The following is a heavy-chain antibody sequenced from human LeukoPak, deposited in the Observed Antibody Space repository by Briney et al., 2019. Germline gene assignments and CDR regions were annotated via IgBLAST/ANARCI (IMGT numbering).Heavy chain of an antibody. J-gene: IGHJ5*02. CDR2: IYSGGST. D-gene: IGHD3-22*01. CDR3: ARVRRDYDSSGYYYDWFNP. CDR1: GFTVSSNY. V-gene: IGHV3-53*01. Sequence: GGSLRLSCAASGFTVSSNYMSWVRQAPGKGLEWVSVIYSGGSTYYADSVKGRFTISRDNSKNTLYLQMNSLRAEDTAVYYCARVRRDYDSSGYYYDWFNPWGRGTLVTVSS.